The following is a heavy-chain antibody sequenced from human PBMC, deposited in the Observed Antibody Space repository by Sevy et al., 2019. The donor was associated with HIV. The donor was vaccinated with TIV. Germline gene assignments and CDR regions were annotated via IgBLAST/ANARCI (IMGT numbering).Heavy chain of an antibody. CDR3: VRAIAAAGSL. J-gene: IGHJ4*02. Sequence: GGSLRLSCAASGFTFNSYWMNWVRQAPGKGLEWVANIKEDGSEKYYVDSVKGRFTISRDNARNSLYLRMSSLRAEDTALYYCVRAIAAAGSLWGQGTLVTVSS. CDR2: IKEDGSEK. CDR1: GFTFNSYW. V-gene: IGHV3-7*01. D-gene: IGHD6-13*01.